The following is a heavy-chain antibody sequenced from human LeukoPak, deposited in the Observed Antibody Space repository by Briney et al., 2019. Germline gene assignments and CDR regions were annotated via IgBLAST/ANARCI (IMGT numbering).Heavy chain of an antibody. CDR1: GFTFDDYG. D-gene: IGHD3-16*01. J-gene: IGHJ6*03. CDR2: INWNGGST. Sequence: PGGSLRLSCAASGFTFDDYGMSWVRQAPGKGLEWVSGINWNGGSTGYADSVKGRFTISRDNAKNSLYLQMNSLRAEDTALYYCARDRESSASPYYYYYYMDVWGKGTTVTVSS. CDR3: ARDRESSASPYYYYYYMDV. V-gene: IGHV3-20*04.